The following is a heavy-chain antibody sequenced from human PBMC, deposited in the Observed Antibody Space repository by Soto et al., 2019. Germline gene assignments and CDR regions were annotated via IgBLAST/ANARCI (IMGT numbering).Heavy chain of an antibody. V-gene: IGHV3-23*01. CDR2: ISGSGGST. CDR3: AGAGGTYSQVGNWFDP. D-gene: IGHD1-26*01. J-gene: IGHJ5*02. Sequence: EVQLLESGGGLVQPGGSLRLSCAASGFTFSSQAMSWVRQAPGKGLEWVSGISGSGGSTYYADSVKGRLTISRDNSENTLDLQMNSLRAEDTAVYYCAGAGGTYSQVGNWFDPWGQGTLVTVSS. CDR1: GFTFSSQA.